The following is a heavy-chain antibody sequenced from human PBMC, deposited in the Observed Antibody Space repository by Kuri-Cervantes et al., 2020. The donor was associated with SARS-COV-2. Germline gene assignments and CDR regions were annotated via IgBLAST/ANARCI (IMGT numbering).Heavy chain of an antibody. CDR3: AREQVVEVAMRGYCYSFGMDV. D-gene: IGHD2-2*01. Sequence: GESLKISCASSGFTFSRFWMRWVRQARGKGLECVANIKEDGSEKYYVYSVKDQFTISRDNANNSLYLQMNSLRAEDTAVYYCAREQVVEVAMRGYCYSFGMDVWGQGTMVTVSS. V-gene: IGHV3-7*04. CDR1: GFTFSRFW. J-gene: IGHJ6*02. CDR2: IKEDGSEK.